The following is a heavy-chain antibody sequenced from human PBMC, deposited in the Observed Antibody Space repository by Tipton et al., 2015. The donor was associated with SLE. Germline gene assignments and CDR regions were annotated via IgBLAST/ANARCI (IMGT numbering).Heavy chain of an antibody. J-gene: IGHJ6*02. CDR3: AGALALYGMDV. Sequence: SLRFSCAASGFTFSGYGMHWVRQAPGKGLEWVAVIWYDGSNKYYADSVKGRFTISRDNSKNTLYLQMNSLRAEDTAVYYCAGALALYGMDVWGQGTTVTVSS. CDR1: GFTFSGYG. V-gene: IGHV3-33*01. CDR2: IWYDGSNK.